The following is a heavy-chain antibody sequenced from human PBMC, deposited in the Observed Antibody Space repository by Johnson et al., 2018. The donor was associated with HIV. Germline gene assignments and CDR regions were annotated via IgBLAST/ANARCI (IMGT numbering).Heavy chain of an antibody. CDR2: IKHDGGEK. D-gene: IGHD5-24*01. CDR1: RFTFSNYW. V-gene: IGHV3-7*01. CDR3: AREGRDGYNYDAFDI. Sequence: VQLVESGGGLVQPGGSLRLSCAASRFTFSNYWMSWVRQAPGKGLEWVANIKHDGGEKYYVDSVKGRFSISRDNAKNSLYLQMNSLRAEDTAVYYCAREGRDGYNYDAFDIWGQGTMVTVSS. J-gene: IGHJ3*02.